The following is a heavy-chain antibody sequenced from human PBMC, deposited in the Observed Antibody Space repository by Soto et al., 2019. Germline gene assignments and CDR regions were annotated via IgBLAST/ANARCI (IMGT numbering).Heavy chain of an antibody. CDR3: AKKYHYDSGYSLFHFDY. J-gene: IGHJ4*02. CDR1: GFTFSNYA. V-gene: IGHV3-23*01. CDR2: ITWNGVST. Sequence: EVQLLESGGGLVQPGGSLRLSCAASGFTFSNYAMSWVRQAPGKGLEWVSTITWNGVSTYYADSVKGRFTISRDNSKNTLSLQMSSLRAEDTAVYYCAKKYHYDSGYSLFHFDYWGQGSLVTVSS. D-gene: IGHD3-10*01.